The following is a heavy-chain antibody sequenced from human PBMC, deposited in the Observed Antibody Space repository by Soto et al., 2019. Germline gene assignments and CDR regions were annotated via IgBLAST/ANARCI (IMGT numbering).Heavy chain of an antibody. D-gene: IGHD3-22*01. CDR2: IYSGGST. Sequence: EVQLVESGGGLIQPGGSLRLSCAASGFTFSSNDMNWVRQAPGKGLEWVSLIYSGGSTYYADSVKGRFTISRDHSKNTLYLQTGGLRAEDTAVYYCATRPLLPGAPWGQGTMVTVSS. CDR1: GFTFSSND. V-gene: IGHV3-53*01. J-gene: IGHJ3*01. CDR3: ATRPLLPGAP.